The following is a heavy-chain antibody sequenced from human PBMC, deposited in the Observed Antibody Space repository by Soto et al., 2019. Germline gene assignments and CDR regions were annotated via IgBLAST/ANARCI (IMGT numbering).Heavy chain of an antibody. V-gene: IGHV1-8*01. CDR2: MNPNSGNT. CDR3: ARETYYDFWSGYYDACDI. CDR1: GYTFTSYD. Sequence: QVQLVQSGAEVKKPGASVKVSCKASGYTFTSYDINWVRQATGQGLEWMGWMNPNSGNTGYAQKFQGRVTMTMNNSISTAYMELSSLRSEDTAVYYCARETYYDFWSGYYDACDIWGQGTMVTVSS. J-gene: IGHJ3*02. D-gene: IGHD3-3*01.